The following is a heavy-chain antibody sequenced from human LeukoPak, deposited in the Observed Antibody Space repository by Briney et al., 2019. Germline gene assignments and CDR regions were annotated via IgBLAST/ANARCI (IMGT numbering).Heavy chain of an antibody. D-gene: IGHD3-3*02. J-gene: IGHJ4*02. CDR2: IQSKTDGGKT. CDR3: TTGIRGD. Sequence: GGSLRLSCAASGFIVTNAWMNWVRQASGKGLEWVGRIQSKTDGGKTDYAAPVKGRFTISRDDSKNTLYLQMNSLKTEDTAIYYCTTGIRGDWGQGTLVTVSS. CDR1: GFIVTNAW. V-gene: IGHV3-15*07.